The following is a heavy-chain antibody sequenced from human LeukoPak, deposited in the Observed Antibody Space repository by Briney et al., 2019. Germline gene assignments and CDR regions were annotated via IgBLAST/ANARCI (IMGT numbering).Heavy chain of an antibody. CDR2: IWYDGSEK. CDR3: ATDFKWFGESHLGSGGMGT. CDR1: GFTFSSYG. V-gene: IGHV3-33*03. J-gene: IGHJ6*02. D-gene: IGHD3-10*01. Sequence: PGRSLRLSCAASGFTFSSYGMHWVRQAPGKGLDWVAVIWYDGSEKYYADSVKGRFTISRDNAKKSLYLQMNSLRAEDTGIYYCATDFKWFGESHLGSGGMGTRGHGTTVTVSS.